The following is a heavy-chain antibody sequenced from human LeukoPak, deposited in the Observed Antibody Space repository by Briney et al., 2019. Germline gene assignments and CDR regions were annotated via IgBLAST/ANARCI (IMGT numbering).Heavy chain of an antibody. CDR3: ATKTYYYDSSGYFSLPDY. CDR1: GYTLTELS. CDR2: FDPEDGET. Sequence: ASLKVSCKVSGYTLTELSMHWVRQAPGKGLEWMGGFDPEDGETIYAQKFQGRVTMTEDTSTDTAYMELSSLRSEDTAVYYCATKTYYYDSSGYFSLPDYWGQGTLVTVSS. J-gene: IGHJ4*02. V-gene: IGHV1-24*01. D-gene: IGHD3-22*01.